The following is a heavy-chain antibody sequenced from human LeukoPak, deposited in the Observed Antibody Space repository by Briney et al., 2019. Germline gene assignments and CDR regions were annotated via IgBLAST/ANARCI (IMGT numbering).Heavy chain of an antibody. V-gene: IGHV4-4*07. CDR3: ARGAFSYGYPNDVFDI. Sequence: SETLSLTCIVSGGSISSYYWSWIRQLAGKGLEWIGRIYASGSTNYNCSLKGRVTMSVDRPKNQFSLKLSSVSAAVTAVYCCARGAFSYGYPNDVFDIWGPGTIVTVSS. D-gene: IGHD5-18*01. J-gene: IGHJ3*02. CDR2: IYASGST. CDR1: GGSISSYY.